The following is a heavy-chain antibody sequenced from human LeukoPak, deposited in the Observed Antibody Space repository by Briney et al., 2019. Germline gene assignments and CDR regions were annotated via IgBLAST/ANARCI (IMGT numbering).Heavy chain of an antibody. CDR3: ARVSIVTVAGSNWFDP. CDR1: GFTFSSYS. CDR2: ISSSSSTI. V-gene: IGHV3-48*01. Sequence: GGSLRLSCAASGFTFSSYSMNWVRQAPGKGLEWVSYISSSSSTIYYADSVKGRFTISRDNAKNSLYLQMNSLRVEDTAVYYCARVSIVTVAGSNWFDPWGQGTLVTVSS. D-gene: IGHD6-19*01. J-gene: IGHJ5*02.